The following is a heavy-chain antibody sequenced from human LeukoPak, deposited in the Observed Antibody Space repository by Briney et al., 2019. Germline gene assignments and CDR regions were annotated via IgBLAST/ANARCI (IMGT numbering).Heavy chain of an antibody. Sequence: SETLSLTCTVSGGSISSYYWSWIRQPPGKGLGWIGYIYYSGSTNYNPSLKSRVTISVDTSKNQFSLKLSSVTAADTAVYYCARVSPEGGGFDYWGQGTLVTVSS. D-gene: IGHD3-16*01. J-gene: IGHJ4*02. CDR2: IYYSGST. CDR1: GGSISSYY. V-gene: IGHV4-59*08. CDR3: ARVSPEGGGFDY.